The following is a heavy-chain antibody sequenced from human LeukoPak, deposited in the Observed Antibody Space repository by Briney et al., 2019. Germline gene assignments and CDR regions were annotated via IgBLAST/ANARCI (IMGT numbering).Heavy chain of an antibody. J-gene: IGHJ4*02. CDR1: GGFISSYY. V-gene: IGHV4-59*12. CDR3: ARGLTVATYFDY. CDR2: IYYSGST. D-gene: IGHD4-23*01. Sequence: PSETLSLTCTVSGGFISSYYWSWIRQPPGKGLEWIGYIYYSGSTNYNPSLKSRVTISVDTSKNQFSLKLSSVTAADTAVYYCARGLTVATYFDYWGQGTLVTVSS.